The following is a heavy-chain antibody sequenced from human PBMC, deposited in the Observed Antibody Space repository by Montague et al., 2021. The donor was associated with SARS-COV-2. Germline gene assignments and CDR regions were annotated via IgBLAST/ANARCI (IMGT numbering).Heavy chain of an antibody. V-gene: IGHV3-48*03. Sequence: SLRLSCAASGFTFSSFEMHWVRQAPGKGLEWVSYISSSGSHKHYADSVRGRFTISRDNAKNTLYLQMNSLRAEDTAIYYCAREVPTVEKIDCWGQGTLVTVSS. CDR1: GFTFSSFE. CDR3: AREVPTVEKIDC. J-gene: IGHJ4*02. CDR2: ISSSGSHK. D-gene: IGHD4-23*01.